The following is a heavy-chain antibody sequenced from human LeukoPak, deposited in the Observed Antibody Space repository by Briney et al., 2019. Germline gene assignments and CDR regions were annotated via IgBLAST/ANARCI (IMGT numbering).Heavy chain of an antibody. CDR3: VRLRRNNDSTGYYYYYDY. V-gene: IGHV3-21*01. J-gene: IGHJ4*02. CDR1: QFTFGSYS. D-gene: IGHD3-22*01. Sequence: GGSLTLSCAASQFTFGSYSMNWVRQAPGKGLEWVSSINRRATHIYYADSLRGRFIISRDDAKNSLYLQMNSLRAEDTAVYYCVRLRRNNDSTGYYYYYDYWGQGTLVTVSS. CDR2: INRRATHI.